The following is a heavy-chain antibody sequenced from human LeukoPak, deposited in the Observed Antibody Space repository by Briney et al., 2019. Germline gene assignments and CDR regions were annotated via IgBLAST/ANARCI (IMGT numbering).Heavy chain of an antibody. D-gene: IGHD3-3*01. Sequence: SETPSLTCTVSGGSISSSAYYWRWIRQPPGKGLEWIGTIYYSGSTYYNPSLQSRVPISVDTSKNQSSMKLSSVPAAHTAVYYCARHYDYDFWSGFYSAFDIWGQGTMVTVSS. CDR2: IYYSGST. CDR1: GGSISSSAYY. V-gene: IGHV4-39*01. J-gene: IGHJ3*02. CDR3: ARHYDYDFWSGFYSAFDI.